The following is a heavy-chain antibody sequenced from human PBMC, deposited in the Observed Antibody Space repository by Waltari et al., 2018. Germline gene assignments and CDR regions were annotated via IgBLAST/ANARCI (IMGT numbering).Heavy chain of an antibody. D-gene: IGHD3-10*01. CDR1: GYTFTGYY. CDR3: AYYGSGNMDV. Sequence: QVQLVQSGAEVKKPGASVKVSCKASGYTFTGYYMHWVRQAPGQGLEWMGWINPNSGGTNYAQKLQGRVTMTRDTSISTAYMELSRLRSDDTAVYYCAYYGSGNMDVWGKGTTVTVSS. V-gene: IGHV1-2*02. J-gene: IGHJ6*03. CDR2: INPNSGGT.